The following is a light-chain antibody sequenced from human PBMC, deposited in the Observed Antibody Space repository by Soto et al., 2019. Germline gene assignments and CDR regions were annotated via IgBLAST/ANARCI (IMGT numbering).Light chain of an antibody. CDR1: QTIGTN. CDR3: QHYNSYSEA. Sequence: EIILTQSPATLSVSPGGRATLSCRASQTIGTNLVWYRQRPGQAPRLLIHGASARATGIPARFRGSGSGTEFTLTITNLQSEDFATYYCQHYNSYSEAFGQGTKVELK. V-gene: IGKV3-15*01. CDR2: GAS. J-gene: IGKJ1*01.